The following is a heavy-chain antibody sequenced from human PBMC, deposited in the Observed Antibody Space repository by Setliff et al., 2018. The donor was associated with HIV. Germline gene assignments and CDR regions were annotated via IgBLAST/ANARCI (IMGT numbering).Heavy chain of an antibody. J-gene: IGHJ4*02. CDR3: TTGEHYGSGSFLS. Sequence: SETLSLTCAVSHRAFSAFYWGWIRQPPGGGLEWLGEINPGGSPNYNPSLKSRLTISADTSENHFSLELRSVTAADTAMYFCTTGEHYGSGSFLSWGQGTPVTVSS. D-gene: IGHD3-10*01. V-gene: IGHV4-34*01. CDR2: INPGGSP. CDR1: HRAFSAFY.